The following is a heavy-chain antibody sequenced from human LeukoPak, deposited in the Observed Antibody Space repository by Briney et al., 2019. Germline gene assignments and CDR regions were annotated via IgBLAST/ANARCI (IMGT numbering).Heavy chain of an antibody. Sequence: ASVKVSCKASGYTFTGYYMHWVRQAPGQGLEWMGWINPNSGGTNYAQKFQGRGTMTRDTSISTDYMELSRLRSDDTAVYYCARDPHYYGSGSYPPLYWGQGTLVTVSS. D-gene: IGHD3-10*01. V-gene: IGHV1-2*02. CDR3: ARDPHYYGSGSYPPLY. CDR2: INPNSGGT. J-gene: IGHJ4*02. CDR1: GYTFTGYY.